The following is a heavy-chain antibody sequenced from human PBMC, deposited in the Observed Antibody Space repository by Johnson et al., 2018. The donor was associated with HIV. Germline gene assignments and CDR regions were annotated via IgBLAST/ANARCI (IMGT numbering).Heavy chain of an antibody. V-gene: IGHV3-30*03. Sequence: QVQLLESGGGVVQPGRSLRLSCAASGFTFSSYGMHWVRQAPGKGLEWVAVISYDGSNKYYAASVKGRFTISRDNSKNTLYLQMNSLSAEDTAVYYCARDERWNYYDAFDIWGQGTMVTVSS. D-gene: IGHD1-7*01. J-gene: IGHJ3*02. CDR2: ISYDGSNK. CDR3: ARDERWNYYDAFDI. CDR1: GFTFSSYG.